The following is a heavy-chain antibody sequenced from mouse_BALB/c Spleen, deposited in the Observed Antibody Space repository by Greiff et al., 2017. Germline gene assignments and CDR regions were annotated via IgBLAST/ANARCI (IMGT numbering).Heavy chain of an antibody. CDR2: ILPGSGST. J-gene: IGHJ4*01. CDR3: ARDYYGSSLYYYAMDD. D-gene: IGHD1-1*01. Sequence: QVQLKQSGAELMKPGASVKISCKATGYTFSSYWIEWVKQRPGHGLEWIGEILPGSGSTNYNEKFKGKATFTADTSSNTAYMQLSSLTSEDSAVYYCARDYYGSSLYYYAMDDWGQGTSVTVSS. V-gene: IGHV1-9*01. CDR1: GYTFSSYW.